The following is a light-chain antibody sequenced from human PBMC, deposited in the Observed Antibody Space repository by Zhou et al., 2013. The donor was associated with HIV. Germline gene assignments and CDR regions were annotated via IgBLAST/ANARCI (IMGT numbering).Light chain of an antibody. CDR1: QNVNSW. CDR3: QQYHSYSIT. J-gene: IGKJ5*01. Sequence: DIQMTQSPSTLSASIGDSVAVTCRASQNVNSWLAWYQQKPGKAPRLLISKASSLQSGVPSRFRGSGSGTEFTLTITSLQPDDFATYYCQQYHSYSITFGQGT. V-gene: IGKV1-5*03. CDR2: KAS.